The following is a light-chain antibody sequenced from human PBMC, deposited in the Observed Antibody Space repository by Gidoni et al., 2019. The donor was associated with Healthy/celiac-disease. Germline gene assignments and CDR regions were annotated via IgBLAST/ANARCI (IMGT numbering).Light chain of an antibody. J-gene: IGKJ4*01. CDR3: QQYYSTPLT. CDR1: QSVLYSSNNKNY. CDR2: WAS. Sequence: IVFTQSPDPLAVSLGERATINCKSSQSVLYSSNNKNYLAWYHQKPGPPPKLLIYWASNRESGVPDRFSGSGSGTDFTLTISSLQAEDVAVYYCQQYYSTPLTFXGXTKVEIK. V-gene: IGKV4-1*01.